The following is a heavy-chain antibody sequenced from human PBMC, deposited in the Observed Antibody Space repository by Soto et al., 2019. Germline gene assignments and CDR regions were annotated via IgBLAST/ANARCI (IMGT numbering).Heavy chain of an antibody. J-gene: IGHJ5*02. Sequence: EVQLVESGGDLVQPGGSLRLSCAASGGTFSGYWMHWVRRVPGKGLVWVSRIYGHGTTTTYADSVQGRFTISRDTGKNTVYLQMNSLRVDDTGVYFCARSCCGEQNWFDPWGQGTLVTVSS. V-gene: IGHV3-74*01. D-gene: IGHD4-17*01. CDR1: GGTFSGYW. CDR3: ARSCCGEQNWFDP. CDR2: IYGHGTTT.